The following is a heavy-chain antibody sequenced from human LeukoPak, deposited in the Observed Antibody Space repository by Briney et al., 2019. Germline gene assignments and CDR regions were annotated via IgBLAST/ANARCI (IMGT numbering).Heavy chain of an antibody. D-gene: IGHD6-19*01. CDR3: AAGLMDV. CDR1: GFTFSSYS. CDR2: ISNSSSTI. J-gene: IGHJ6*04. V-gene: IGHV3-48*01. Sequence: AGGSLRLSCAASGFTFSSYSMNWVRQAPGKGLEWISYISNSSSTIYYADSVKGRFTVSRDNAKNSLYLQMNSLRAEDTAVYYCAAGLMDVWGKGTTVTVSS.